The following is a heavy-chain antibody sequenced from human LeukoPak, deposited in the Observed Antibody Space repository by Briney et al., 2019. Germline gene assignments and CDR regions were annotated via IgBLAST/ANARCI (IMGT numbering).Heavy chain of an antibody. J-gene: IGHJ4*02. CDR3: AKQKGYCSGGSCYYSDY. D-gene: IGHD2-15*01. CDR1: GFTFSSYA. V-gene: IGHV3-23*01. CDR2: LSGSGAST. Sequence: GGSLRLSCAASGFTFSSYAMSWVRQAPGKGLEWVSTLSGSGASTSYADSVKGRFTISRDNSKNTLYLQMNSLRAEDTARYYCAKQKGYCSGGSCYYSDYWGQGTPVTVSS.